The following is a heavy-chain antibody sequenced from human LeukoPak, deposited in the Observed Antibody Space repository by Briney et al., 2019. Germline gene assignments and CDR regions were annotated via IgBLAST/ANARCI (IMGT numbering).Heavy chain of an antibody. Sequence: PSETLSLTCAVYGRSFSGYYSSWIRHPPPKGLEWIGEINHSGSTHYNPSPKSRVTISVDTSKNQFCLKLSSVTGTDTGVYYCAGGGYRSSWYFDYWGEGTLVTVSS. V-gene: IGHV4-34*01. CDR1: GRSFSGYY. D-gene: IGHD6-13*01. CDR3: AGGGYRSSWYFDY. J-gene: IGHJ4*02. CDR2: INHSGST.